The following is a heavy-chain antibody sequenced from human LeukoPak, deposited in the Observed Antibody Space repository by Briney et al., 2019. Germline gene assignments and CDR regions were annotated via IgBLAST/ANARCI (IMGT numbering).Heavy chain of an antibody. V-gene: IGHV1-2*02. CDR1: GYTLTDYY. J-gene: IGHJ4*01. Sequence: ASVKVSCKASGYTLTDYYLHWVRRAPGHGLKWMGWIDPNSGATHYAQSFQARVTMTRDTSIGSGYMELTGLESADTAVYYCARGRRILEGPENAGDFFDFWGQGSLVTVSS. CDR2: IDPNSGAT. D-gene: IGHD7-27*01. CDR3: ARGRRILEGPENAGDFFDF.